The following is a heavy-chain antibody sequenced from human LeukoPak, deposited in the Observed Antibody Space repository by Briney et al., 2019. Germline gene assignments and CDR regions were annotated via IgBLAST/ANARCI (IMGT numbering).Heavy chain of an antibody. CDR3: ARSRVQLGVDY. CDR2: IYPGDSDT. J-gene: IGHJ4*02. V-gene: IGHV5-51*01. D-gene: IGHD5-18*01. Sequence: GGSLQISFKGSGYSFTSYWIGWVRPMPGKGLEWMGIIYPGDSDTRYSPSFQGQVTISADKSISTAYLQWSSLKASDTAMYYCARSRVQLGVDYWGQGTLVTVSS. CDR1: GYSFTSYW.